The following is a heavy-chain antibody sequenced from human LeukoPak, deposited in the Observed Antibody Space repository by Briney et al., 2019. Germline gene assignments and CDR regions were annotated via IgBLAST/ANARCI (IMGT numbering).Heavy chain of an antibody. Sequence: GASVKVSCKASGYTFTGFYIHWVRQAPGQGLEWMGWVNPNSGDTSYAQNFQARVTMTWDTSISTVYLELSRLTSDDTAVYYCARSSLDWYFDLWGRGTLLTVSS. CDR2: VNPNSGDT. CDR1: GYTFTGFY. J-gene: IGHJ2*01. CDR3: ARSSLDWYFDL. V-gene: IGHV1-2*02.